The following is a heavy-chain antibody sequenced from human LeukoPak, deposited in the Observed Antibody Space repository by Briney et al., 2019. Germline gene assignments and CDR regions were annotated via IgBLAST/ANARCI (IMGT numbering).Heavy chain of an antibody. CDR2: IYHSGST. D-gene: IGHD3-10*01. J-gene: IGHJ4*02. V-gene: IGHV4-61*01. CDR1: GASVSSGSYY. Sequence: SETLSLTCTDSGASVSSGSYYWSWIRQPPGKGLEWIGYIYHSGSTNYNPSLKSRVTISVDTSKNQFSLKLTSVTAADTAIYYCARLYGSGSFFGFWGQGTLVTVSS. CDR3: ARLYGSGSFFGF.